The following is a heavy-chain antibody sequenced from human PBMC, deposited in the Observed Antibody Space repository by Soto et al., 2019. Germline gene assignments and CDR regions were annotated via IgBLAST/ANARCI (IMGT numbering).Heavy chain of an antibody. CDR1: GCTFSDYD. D-gene: IGHD6-13*01. CDR3: AIIVRHPLPTIAH. V-gene: IGHV1-8*01. Sequence: QVQLVQSGAEVKKPGASVRVSCKASGCTFSDYDINWVRQATGQGLEWMGGMIPSSGYTSYAQKFQGRVTMTWGASSSPAYMELITLTPADTAVNYSAIIVRHPLPTIAHSGQG. J-gene: IGHJ1*01. CDR2: MIPSSGYT.